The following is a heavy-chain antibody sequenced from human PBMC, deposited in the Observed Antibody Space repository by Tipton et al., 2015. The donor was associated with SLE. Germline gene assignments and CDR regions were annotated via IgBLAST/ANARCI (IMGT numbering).Heavy chain of an antibody. CDR2: INHRGST. D-gene: IGHD4-17*01. CDR3: ARGLYGDEPGY. CDR1: GGSFSGYY. Sequence: TLSLTCAVYGGSFSGYYCSWIRQPPGEGLGGVGEINHRGSTNYNPSLKSRVTISVDTSKNQFSLKLTPLTAADTAVYYCARGLYGDEPGYWGQGTLVTVSS. J-gene: IGHJ4*02. V-gene: IGHV4-34*01.